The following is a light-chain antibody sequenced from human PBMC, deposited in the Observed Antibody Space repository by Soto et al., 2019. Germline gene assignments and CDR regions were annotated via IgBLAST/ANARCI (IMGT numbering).Light chain of an antibody. CDR1: NIGSKN. CDR2: RDS. Sequence: SYEMTQPLSVAVALGQTARITCGGNNIGSKNVHWYQQKPGQAPVLVIYRDSNRPSGIPERFSGSNSGNTATLTISRAQAGDEPDYYCQVWDSSTASVFGGGTKLTVL. CDR3: QVWDSSTASV. V-gene: IGLV3-9*01. J-gene: IGLJ3*02.